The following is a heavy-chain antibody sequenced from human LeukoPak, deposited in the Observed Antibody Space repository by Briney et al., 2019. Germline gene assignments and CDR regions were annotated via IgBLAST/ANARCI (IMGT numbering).Heavy chain of an antibody. CDR2: ISAYNGNT. J-gene: IGHJ4*02. V-gene: IGHV1-18*01. D-gene: IGHD2-15*01. Sequence: GASVKVSCKASGYTFTSYGISWVRQAPGQGLEWMGWISAYNGNTNYAQKLQGRVTMTTDTSTSTAYMELRSLRSDDTAVYYCARVPPIGYCSGRSCKNFDYWGQGTLVTVSS. CDR1: GYTFTSYG. CDR3: ARVPPIGYCSGRSCKNFDY.